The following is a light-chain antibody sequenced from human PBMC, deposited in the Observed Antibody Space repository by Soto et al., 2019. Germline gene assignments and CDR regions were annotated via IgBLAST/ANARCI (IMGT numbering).Light chain of an antibody. CDR3: QQRSNWPPWT. CDR2: DAS. J-gene: IGKJ1*01. CDR1: QSVSSY. Sequence: EIVLTQSPATLSLSPGERATLSCRARQSVSSYLAWYQQKPGQAPRLLIYDASNRATGIPARFSGSGSGTDFTLTISSLEPEDFAVYYWQQRSNWPPWTFGQGNKVELK. V-gene: IGKV3-11*01.